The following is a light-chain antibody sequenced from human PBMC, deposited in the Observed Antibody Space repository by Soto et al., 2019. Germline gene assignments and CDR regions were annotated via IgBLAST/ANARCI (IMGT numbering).Light chain of an antibody. CDR2: EVS. CDR1: SSDVGIYNL. CDR3: CSYAGSSTWV. J-gene: IGLJ3*02. Sequence: QSALTQPASVSGSPGQSITISCTGTSSDVGIYNLVSWYQQHPGKAPKLMIYEVSKRPSGVSNRFSGSKSGNTAPLTISGLQAEDEADYYCCSYAGSSTWVFGGGTKLTVL. V-gene: IGLV2-23*02.